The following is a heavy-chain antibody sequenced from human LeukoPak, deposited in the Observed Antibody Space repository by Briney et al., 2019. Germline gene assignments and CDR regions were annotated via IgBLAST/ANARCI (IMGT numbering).Heavy chain of an antibody. Sequence: GGSLRLSCAASGFTFSTYAMSWVRQAPGKGLEWVSASPYYGDSVKGRFTISRDNSKNTLYLQMNSLRAEDTAVYYCAKIVAISGRPREGFDYWGQGTLVTVSS. D-gene: IGHD1-26*01. CDR3: AKIVAISGRPREGFDY. J-gene: IGHJ4*02. CDR2: SP. V-gene: IGHV3-23*01. CDR1: GFTFSTYA.